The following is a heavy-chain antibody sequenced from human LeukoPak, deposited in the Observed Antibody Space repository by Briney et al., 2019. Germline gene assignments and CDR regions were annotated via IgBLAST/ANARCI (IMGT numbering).Heavy chain of an antibody. CDR1: GGSISSYS. CDR3: ARRDVVGAFDV. Sequence: PSETLSLTCTVSGGSISSYSWSWIRQPPGKGLEWIGCRYVGGRDLYNPSLKSRVTISVDASEKQISLGLRSVTAADTAMYYCARRDVVGAFDVWGQGTMVTVSS. CDR2: RYVGGRD. J-gene: IGHJ3*01. V-gene: IGHV4-59*01. D-gene: IGHD5-12*01.